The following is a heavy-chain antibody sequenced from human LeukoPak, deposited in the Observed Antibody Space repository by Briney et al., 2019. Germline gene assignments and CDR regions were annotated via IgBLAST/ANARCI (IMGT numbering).Heavy chain of an antibody. CDR1: GGSISSYY. D-gene: IGHD2-2*01. CDR3: ARDGGYCSSTSCPNDAFDI. CDR2: IYTTGST. V-gene: IGHV4-4*07. Sequence: SETLSLTCTVSGGSISSYYWSWIRQPAGKGLEWIGRIYTTGSTNDNPSLKSRVTMSVDTSKNQFSLKLSSVTAADTAVYYCARDGGYCSSTSCPNDAFDIWGQGTMVTVSS. J-gene: IGHJ3*02.